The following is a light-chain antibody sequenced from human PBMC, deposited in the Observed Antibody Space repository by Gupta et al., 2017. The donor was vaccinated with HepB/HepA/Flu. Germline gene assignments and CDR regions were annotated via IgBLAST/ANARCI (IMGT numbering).Light chain of an antibody. V-gene: IGLV2-14*03. Sequence: QSALTQPASGSGSPGKSLTIPCTGTSSDVGGYNSVSWYQQYPGKAPKLLIYAVTARPSGISTRFSASKSGNTASLTISGLQTEDEADYFCSSFTRSTSTLVLFGGGTKVTVL. CDR3: SSFTRSTSTLVL. CDR1: SSDVGGYNS. CDR2: AVT. J-gene: IGLJ3*02.